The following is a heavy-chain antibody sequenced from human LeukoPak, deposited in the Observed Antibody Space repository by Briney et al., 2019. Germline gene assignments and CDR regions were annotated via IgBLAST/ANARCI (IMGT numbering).Heavy chain of an antibody. D-gene: IGHD3-3*01. V-gene: IGHV3-21*01. J-gene: IGHJ6*04. CDR2: ISGSGSYI. CDR1: GFTFSSYS. CDR3: ARGGSRAIFGVVTADV. Sequence: PGGSLRLSCAASGFTFSSYSINWVRQAPGKGLEWVSSISGSGSYIYYAASVKGRFTISRDNAKNSLYLQMNSLRAEDTAVYYCARGGSRAIFGVVTADVWGKGTMVTVSS.